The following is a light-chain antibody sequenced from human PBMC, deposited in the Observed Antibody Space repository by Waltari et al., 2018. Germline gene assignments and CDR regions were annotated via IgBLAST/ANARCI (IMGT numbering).Light chain of an antibody. J-gene: IGKJ1*01. Sequence: EIMMTQSPATLSASPEESVTLSCRASQSVSNNLAWYQQKPGQAPRLLIYDASTRATGIPVRFSWSGSGTEFALTITSLQSEDFAIYYCQHYNHWPRTFGHGTKVEV. CDR2: DAS. V-gene: IGKV3D-15*01. CDR3: QHYNHWPRT. CDR1: QSVSNN.